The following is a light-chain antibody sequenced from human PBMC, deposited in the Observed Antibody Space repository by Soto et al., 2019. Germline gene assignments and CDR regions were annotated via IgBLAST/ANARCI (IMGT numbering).Light chain of an antibody. Sequence: EIVLTQSPGTLSLPPGERATLSCRASQSGSDSYLAWYQQKPGQPPRLLIYGVSSRGYGIPDRFSGSGSGTDFTLTISRLEPEDFAVYYCQQYGSSGTFGQGTKVDIK. V-gene: IGKV3-20*01. CDR1: QSGSDSY. CDR2: GVS. J-gene: IGKJ1*01. CDR3: QQYGSSGT.